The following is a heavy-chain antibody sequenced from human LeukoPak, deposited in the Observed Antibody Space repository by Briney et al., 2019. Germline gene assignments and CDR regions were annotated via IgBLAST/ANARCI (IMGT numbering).Heavy chain of an antibody. D-gene: IGHD3-22*01. CDR3: ARGERFSSGFESVGGDY. CDR1: GFTFSSYA. Sequence: GGSLKLSCAASGFTFSSYAMHWVRQAPGKGLEWVAVISYDGGNKYYADSVKGRFTISRDNSKNTLYLQVNSLRPEDTAVYYCARGERFSSGFESVGGDYWGQGTLVTVSS. CDR2: ISYDGGNK. J-gene: IGHJ4*02. V-gene: IGHV3-30-3*01.